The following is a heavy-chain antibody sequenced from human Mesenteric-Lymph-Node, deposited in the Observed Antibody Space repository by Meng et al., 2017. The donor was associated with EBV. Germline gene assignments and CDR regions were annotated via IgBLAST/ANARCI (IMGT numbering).Heavy chain of an antibody. Sequence: QVQLQKVGAGLLKPSETLSLTCEVLGGSFSNYYWSWIRQTPGKGLEWIGEINHSGSANYNPSLKSRVTISIDTSKNQFSLRLNSVTAADTAVYYCARGVQVAWRFDPWGQGTLVTVSS. J-gene: IGHJ5*02. D-gene: IGHD2-15*01. CDR2: INHSGSA. CDR1: GGSFSNYY. V-gene: IGHV4-34*02. CDR3: ARGVQVAWRFDP.